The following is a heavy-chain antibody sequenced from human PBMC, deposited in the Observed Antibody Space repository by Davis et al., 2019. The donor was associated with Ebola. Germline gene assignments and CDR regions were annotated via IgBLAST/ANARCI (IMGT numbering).Heavy chain of an antibody. Sequence: AASVTVSCKASGYTLTSYAMHWVRQAPGQRLEWMGWINAGNGNTKYSQKFQGRVTITRDTSASTAYMELSSLISEDTAVYYCARDIYGDQPTDYWGQGTLVTVSP. CDR2: INAGNGNT. CDR3: ARDIYGDQPTDY. J-gene: IGHJ4*02. V-gene: IGHV1-3*01. D-gene: IGHD4-17*01. CDR1: GYTLTSYA.